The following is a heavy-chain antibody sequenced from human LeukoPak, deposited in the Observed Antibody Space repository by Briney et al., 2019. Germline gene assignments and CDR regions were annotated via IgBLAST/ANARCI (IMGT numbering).Heavy chain of an antibody. J-gene: IGHJ4*02. CDR3: AKDTSTISVSGTCFDY. V-gene: IGHV3-30*02. CDR2: TRYDEDNK. Sequence: GGSLRLSCAASGFTFSSYGMNWVRQAPGKGLEWVAFTRYDEDNKYYADSVKGRFTISRDNSKSTLYLQMNSLRAEDTAVYYCAKDTSTISVSGTCFDYWGQGTLVTVSS. CDR1: GFTFSSYG. D-gene: IGHD6-13*01.